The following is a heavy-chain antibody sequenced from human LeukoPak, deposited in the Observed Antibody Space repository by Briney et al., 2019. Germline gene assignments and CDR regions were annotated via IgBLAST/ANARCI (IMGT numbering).Heavy chain of an antibody. D-gene: IGHD3-22*01. Sequence: ASVKVSCKASGYTFTSYYMHWVRQAPGQGLEWMGIINPSGGSTSYAQKFQGRVTMTTDTSTSTAYMELRSLRSDDTAVYYCARGTYYDSSGPETWGQGTLVTVSS. J-gene: IGHJ4*02. V-gene: IGHV1-46*01. CDR3: ARGTYYDSSGPET. CDR1: GYTFTSYY. CDR2: INPSGGST.